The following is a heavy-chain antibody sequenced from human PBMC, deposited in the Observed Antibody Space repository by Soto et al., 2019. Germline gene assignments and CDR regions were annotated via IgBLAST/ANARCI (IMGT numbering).Heavy chain of an antibody. D-gene: IGHD3-10*01. CDR1: GDSITTSY. CDR3: ARHFVAVVIKGWGY. J-gene: IGHJ4*02. Sequence: PSETLSLTCTVSGDSITTSYWSWIRQPPGKGLEWIGTTYYNGNAYYNPSLRSRVSMSVDTSKTQFSLKLISVTAADTAVYYCARHFVAVVIKGWGYWGQGKLVTVS. CDR2: TYYNGNA. V-gene: IGHV4-59*08.